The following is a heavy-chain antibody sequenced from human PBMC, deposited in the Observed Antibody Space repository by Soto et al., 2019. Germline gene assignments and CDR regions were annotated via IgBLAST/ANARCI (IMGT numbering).Heavy chain of an antibody. J-gene: IGHJ4*02. V-gene: IGHV4-31*03. Sequence: SETVSLTCTVSGGSISSGGYYWSWIRQHPGKGLEWIGYIYYSGSTYYNPSLKSRVTISVDTSKNQFSLKLSSVTAADTAVYYCARERRTPGGPKYYFDYWGQGTLVTVSS. D-gene: IGHD2-15*01. CDR1: GGSISSGGYY. CDR2: IYYSGST. CDR3: ARERRTPGGPKYYFDY.